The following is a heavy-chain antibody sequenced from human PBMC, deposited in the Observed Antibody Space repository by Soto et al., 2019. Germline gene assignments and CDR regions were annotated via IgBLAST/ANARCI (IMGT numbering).Heavy chain of an antibody. V-gene: IGHV3-7*01. D-gene: IGHD2-2*01. J-gene: IGHJ4*02. CDR3: ARSSWWSAGY. CDR2: ISPDGTEK. Sequence: TFSASYMTWVRQAAGKGLEWVANISPDGTEKYHEDSVRGRFTISRDNAKNSLYLQMNSLRVEDTAIYYCARSSWWSAGYWGQGTLVTVSS. CDR1: TFSASY.